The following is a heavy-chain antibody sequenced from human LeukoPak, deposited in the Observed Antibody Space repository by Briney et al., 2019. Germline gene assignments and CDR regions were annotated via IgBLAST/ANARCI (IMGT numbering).Heavy chain of an antibody. CDR3: ARDFHYYDSSGLPGY. CDR1: GFTFSDYY. CDR2: ISTSVTII. J-gene: IGHJ4*02. D-gene: IGHD3-22*01. V-gene: IGHV3-11*04. Sequence: GSLRLSCAASGFTFSDYYMSWIRQAPGQGLEWVSYISTSVTIIYYADSVKGRFTISRDNAKNSLCLQMNSLRAEDTAVYYCARDFHYYDSSGLPGYWGQGTLVTVSS.